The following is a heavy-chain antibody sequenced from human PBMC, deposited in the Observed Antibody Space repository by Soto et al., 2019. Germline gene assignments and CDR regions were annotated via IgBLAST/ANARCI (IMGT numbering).Heavy chain of an antibody. V-gene: IGHV4-31*03. CDR3: ARGLSVTLFDN. D-gene: IGHD4-17*01. Sequence: QVQLQESGPGLVKPSQTLSLTCTVSGGSISTGGYYWTWIRQHPGKGLEWIGYIYYSGSTYYNPSLKSRVTISVDTSKNPFSRKLSSVTAADTAVYYCARGLSVTLFDNWGQGTLVTVSS. CDR1: GGSISTGGYY. J-gene: IGHJ4*02. CDR2: IYYSGST.